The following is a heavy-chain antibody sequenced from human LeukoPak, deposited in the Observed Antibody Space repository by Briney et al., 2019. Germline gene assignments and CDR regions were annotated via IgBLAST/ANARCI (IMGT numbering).Heavy chain of an antibody. CDR1: GFTFSSYG. Sequence: GRSLGLSCAASGFTFSSYGMHWVRQAPGKGLEWVAIIWYDGSKKFYSDSVKGRYIISKDNSKHTLSLQMNTLRAEDSAVYYCARDLSSVGPDYWGQGTLVTVSS. CDR3: ARDLSSVGPDY. J-gene: IGHJ4*02. V-gene: IGHV3-33*01. CDR2: IWYDGSKK.